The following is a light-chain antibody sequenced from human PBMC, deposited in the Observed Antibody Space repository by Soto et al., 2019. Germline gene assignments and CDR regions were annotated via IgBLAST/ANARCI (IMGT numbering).Light chain of an antibody. Sequence: AIQLTQSPSSLSESVGDRVTITCRASQGISSALAWYQQKPGQAPKLLIYDASSLESGVPSRFSGSGSGTDFTLTISSLQPEDFATYYCQQFNSYPRTFGPGTKVDIK. CDR3: QQFNSYPRT. CDR1: QGISSA. J-gene: IGKJ3*01. CDR2: DAS. V-gene: IGKV1-13*02.